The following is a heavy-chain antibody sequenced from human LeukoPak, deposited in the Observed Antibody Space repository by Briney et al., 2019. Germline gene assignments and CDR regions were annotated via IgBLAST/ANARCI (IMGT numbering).Heavy chain of an antibody. Sequence: SETLSLTCTISGGSISSYYWSWIRQLPGKGLEWIGYIYHSGSTSYNPSLKSRVTISLDRSKNQFSLKLTSVTAADTAVYYCARDRYYDSDGYYYYGIDYWGQGTLVIVSS. V-gene: IGHV4-59*12. D-gene: IGHD3-22*01. CDR1: GGSISSYY. J-gene: IGHJ4*02. CDR2: IYHSGST. CDR3: ARDRYYDSDGYYYYGIDY.